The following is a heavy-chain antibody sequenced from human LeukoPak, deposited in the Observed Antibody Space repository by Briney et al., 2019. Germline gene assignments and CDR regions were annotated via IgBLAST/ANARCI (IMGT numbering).Heavy chain of an antibody. D-gene: IGHD1-26*01. V-gene: IGHV3-9*03. CDR2: ISRNSDST. CDR1: GFPFDDKA. Sequence: GGSLRLSCAASGFPFDDKAMHWVRQAPGKGLEWVAGISRNSDSTGYADSVKGRFTISRDNAKNSLYLQMNSLRAEDMALYSCVKDIGGGSYRYGGYFDYWGQGTLDTVSS. CDR3: VKDIGGGSYRYGGYFDY. J-gene: IGHJ4*02.